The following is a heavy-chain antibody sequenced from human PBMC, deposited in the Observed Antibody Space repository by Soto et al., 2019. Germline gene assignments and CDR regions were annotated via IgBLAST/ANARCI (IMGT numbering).Heavy chain of an antibody. CDR2: ITSTSSTK. D-gene: IGHD3-10*01. V-gene: IGHV3-48*02. CDR1: GFTFSSHT. Sequence: GGSLRVSCAASGFTFSSHTMNWVRQAPGKGLEWISYITSTSSTKNYADSVKGRFTISRDNANNSLYLQMNSLRDEDTAVYYCARRITMVRGPYYYYAMDVWGQGTTVTVSS. J-gene: IGHJ6*02. CDR3: ARRITMVRGPYYYYAMDV.